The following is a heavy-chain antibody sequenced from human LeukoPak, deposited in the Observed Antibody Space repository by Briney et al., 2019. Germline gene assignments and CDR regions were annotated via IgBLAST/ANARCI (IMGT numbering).Heavy chain of an antibody. CDR1: GYTLTELS. CDR2: FDPEDGET. V-gene: IGHV1-24*01. J-gene: IGHJ6*04. CDR3: ATAQMGYYGSGKKDV. Sequence: GASVKVSCKVSGYTLTELSMHWVRQAPGKGLEWMGGFDPEDGETIYAQKFQGRVTMTEDTSTDTAYMELSSLRSEDTAVYYCATAQMGYYGSGKKDVWGKGTTVTVSS. D-gene: IGHD3-10*01.